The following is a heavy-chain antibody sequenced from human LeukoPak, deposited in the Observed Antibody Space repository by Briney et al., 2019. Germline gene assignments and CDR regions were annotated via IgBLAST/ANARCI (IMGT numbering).Heavy chain of an antibody. J-gene: IGHJ4*02. V-gene: IGHV5-51*01. D-gene: IGHD1-1*01. Sequence: GESLKISCKAAGYRFTTYWIGWLRQMPGKGLQWRVGIYPCDSETRYSASFQDQVTISADKSITTAFLQWSSLKDSDTAMYHCARLLLATGPDYWGQGTLVTVSS. CDR2: IYPCDSET. CDR1: GYRFTTYW. CDR3: ARLLLATGPDY.